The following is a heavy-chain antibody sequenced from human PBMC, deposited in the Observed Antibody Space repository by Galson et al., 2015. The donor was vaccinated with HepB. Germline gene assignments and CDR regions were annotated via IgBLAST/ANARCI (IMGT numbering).Heavy chain of an antibody. CDR3: ARDDKLDSSSFDY. D-gene: IGHD6-6*01. CDR1: GYTFTGYY. V-gene: IGHV1-2*06. J-gene: IGHJ4*02. CDR2: INPNSGGT. Sequence: SVKVSCKASGYTFTGYYMHWVRQAPGQGLEWMGRINPNSGGTNYAQKFQGRVTMTRDTSISTAYMELSRLRSDDTAVYYCARDDKLDSSSFDYWGQGTLVTVSS.